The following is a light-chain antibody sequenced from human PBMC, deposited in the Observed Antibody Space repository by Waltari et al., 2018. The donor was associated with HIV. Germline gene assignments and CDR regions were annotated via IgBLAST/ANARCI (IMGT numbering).Light chain of an antibody. CDR3: QQYNNWPLT. Sequence: EIVMTQSPATLSVSPGERATLSCRASQSVRSNLAWYQQKPGQAPRLLIYGASTRATGIPARFSGSGSGTEFTLTISRLQSEDFAVYYCQQYNNWPLTFGGGTKVEIK. CDR2: GAS. V-gene: IGKV3-15*01. CDR1: QSVRSN. J-gene: IGKJ4*01.